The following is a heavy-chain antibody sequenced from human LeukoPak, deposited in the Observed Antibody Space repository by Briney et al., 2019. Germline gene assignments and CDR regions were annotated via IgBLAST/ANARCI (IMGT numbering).Heavy chain of an antibody. CDR3: AGGALVGATTLYDY. V-gene: IGHV4-59*01. Sequence: SETLSLTCTVSGGSIGSYYWSWIRQPPGKGLEWIGYIYYSGSTNYNPSLKSRVTISVDTSKNQFSLKLSSVTAADTAVYYCAGGALVGATTLYDYWGQGTLVTVSS. CDR2: IYYSGST. D-gene: IGHD1-26*01. J-gene: IGHJ4*02. CDR1: GGSIGSYY.